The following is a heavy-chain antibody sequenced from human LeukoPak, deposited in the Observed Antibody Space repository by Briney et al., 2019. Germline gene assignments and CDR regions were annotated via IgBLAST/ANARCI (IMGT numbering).Heavy chain of an antibody. Sequence: GGSLRLSCAASGFTFDDYGMSWVRQAPGKGLKWVSGINWNGGSTGYADSVKGRFTVSRDNAKNTLYLRMNSLRAEDTAVYYCATTGYSSRNYWGQGTLVTVSS. CDR2: INWNGGST. D-gene: IGHD6-13*01. CDR1: GFTFDDYG. V-gene: IGHV3-20*04. J-gene: IGHJ4*02. CDR3: ATTGYSSRNY.